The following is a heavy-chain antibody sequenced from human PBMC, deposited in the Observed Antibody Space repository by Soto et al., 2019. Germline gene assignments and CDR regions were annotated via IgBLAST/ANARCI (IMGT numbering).Heavy chain of an antibody. Sequence: GGSLRLSCAASGFTFSSYAMSWVRQAPGKGLEWVSAISGSGGSTYYADSVKGRFTISRDNSKNTLYLQMNSLRAEDTAVYYCAKDDIVVLAAAMYQKRGDYYYYGMDVWGQGTTVTVSS. CDR1: GFTFSSYA. J-gene: IGHJ6*02. CDR2: ISGSGGST. D-gene: IGHD2-2*01. CDR3: AKDDIVVLAAAMYQKRGDYYYYGMDV. V-gene: IGHV3-23*01.